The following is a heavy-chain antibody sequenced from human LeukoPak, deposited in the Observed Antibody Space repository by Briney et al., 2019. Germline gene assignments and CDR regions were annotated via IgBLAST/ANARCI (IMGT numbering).Heavy chain of an antibody. Sequence: ASVKVSCKASGGTFSSYAISWVRQAPGQGLEWMGGIIPIFGTANYAQKFQGRVTITADESTSTAYMELSSLRSEDTAVYYCARGALYGGSFSYYYYGMDVWGQGTTVTVSS. D-gene: IGHD2-15*01. J-gene: IGHJ6*02. CDR1: GGTFSSYA. V-gene: IGHV1-69*13. CDR2: IIPIFGTA. CDR3: ARGALYGGSFSYYYYGMDV.